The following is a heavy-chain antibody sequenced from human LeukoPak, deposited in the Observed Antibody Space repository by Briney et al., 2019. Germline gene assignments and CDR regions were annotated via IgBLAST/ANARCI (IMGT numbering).Heavy chain of an antibody. J-gene: IGHJ4*02. Sequence: PGGSLRLSCAASGFTFSSYSMNWVRQAPGKGLEWVSSISGGSAYKFYADSVKGRFTISRDNAKNSLYLQMNSLRAEDTAVYYCAKDYSHFDYWGQGTLVTVSS. D-gene: IGHD4-11*01. CDR1: GFTFSSYS. CDR3: AKDYSHFDY. V-gene: IGHV3-21*04. CDR2: ISGGSAYK.